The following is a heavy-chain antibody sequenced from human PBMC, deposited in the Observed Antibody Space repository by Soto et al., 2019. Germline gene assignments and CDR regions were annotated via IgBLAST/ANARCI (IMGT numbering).Heavy chain of an antibody. Sequence: GSLRLSCAASGFTFSSYAMSWVRQAPGKGLEWVSAISGSGGSTYYADSVKGRFTISRDNSKNTLYLQMNSLRAEDTAVYYCAKGQQLEYYYYYGMDVWGQGTTVTVSS. CDR1: GFTFSSYA. V-gene: IGHV3-23*01. CDR3: AKGQQLEYYYYYGMDV. J-gene: IGHJ6*02. D-gene: IGHD6-13*01. CDR2: ISGSGGST.